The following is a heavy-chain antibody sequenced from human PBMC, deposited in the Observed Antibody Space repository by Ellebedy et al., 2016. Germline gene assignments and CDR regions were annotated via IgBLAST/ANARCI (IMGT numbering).Heavy chain of an antibody. CDR1: GYTFTGYY. CDR3: ARGPYGGNSLDY. D-gene: IGHD4-23*01. V-gene: IGHV1-2*02. CDR2: INPNSGGT. Sequence: ASVKVSCXASGYTFTGYYMHWVRQATGQGLEWMGWINPNSGGTNYAQKFQGRVTMTRDTSISTAYMELSRLRSDDTAVYYCARGPYGGNSLDYWGQGTLVTVSS. J-gene: IGHJ4*02.